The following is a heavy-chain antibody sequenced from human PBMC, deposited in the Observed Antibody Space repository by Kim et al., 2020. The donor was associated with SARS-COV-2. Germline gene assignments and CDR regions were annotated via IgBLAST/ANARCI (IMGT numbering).Heavy chain of an antibody. CDR1: GFTFSSYS. V-gene: IGHV3-21*01. CDR2: ISSSSSYI. D-gene: IGHD2-21*01. CDR3: ARAGIPLYYGMDV. Sequence: GGSLRLSCAASGFTFSSYSMNWVRQAPGKGLEWVSSISSSSSYIYYADSVKGRFTISRDNAKNSLYLQMNSLRAEDTAVYYCARAGIPLYYGMDVWGQGTTVTVSS. J-gene: IGHJ6*02.